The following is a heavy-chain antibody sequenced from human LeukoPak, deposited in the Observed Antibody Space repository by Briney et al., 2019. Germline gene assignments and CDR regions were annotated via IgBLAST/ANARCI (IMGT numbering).Heavy chain of an antibody. V-gene: IGHV1-2*02. CDR1: GYTSTGYY. Sequence: ASVKVSCKASGYTSTGYYMHAVRQAPGQGLGWMEWINHNSGGTNYAQKFHGRVTMTRDTSISTAYMELSRLRSDDTAVYYCARPAIAVPDFDYWGQGTLVTVSS. D-gene: IGHD6-19*01. CDR3: ARPAIAVPDFDY. CDR2: INHNSGGT. J-gene: IGHJ4*02.